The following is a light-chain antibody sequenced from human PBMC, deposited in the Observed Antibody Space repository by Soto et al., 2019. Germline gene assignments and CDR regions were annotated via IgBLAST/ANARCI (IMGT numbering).Light chain of an antibody. CDR2: GAS. CDR3: QQYGRSPRT. V-gene: IGKV3-20*01. Sequence: EIVLTQSPATLSLSPGERATLPCRASQSVGSNYLAWYQQKLGQAPRLLIYGASTRATGIPDRFSGSGSGTDFTLTISRLEPEDFAVYYCQQYGRSPRTFGQGTKVDIK. CDR1: QSVGSNY. J-gene: IGKJ1*01.